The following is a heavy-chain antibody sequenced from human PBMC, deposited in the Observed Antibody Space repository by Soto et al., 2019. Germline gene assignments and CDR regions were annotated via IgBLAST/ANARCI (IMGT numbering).Heavy chain of an antibody. CDR2: ISGSGGTT. CDR3: AKFFVETGGSSGWPWSFHY. D-gene: IGHD6-25*01. CDR1: GFTFSSYA. Sequence: EVQLLESGGGLVQPGRSLRLSCAASGFTFSSYAMSWVRQAPGKGLEWVSAISGSGGTTYYADSVKGRFTISRANSKNTLFLQMNGLGAEDTAVYYCAKFFVETGGSSGWPWSFHYWGQGTLVTVSS. J-gene: IGHJ4*02. V-gene: IGHV3-23*01.